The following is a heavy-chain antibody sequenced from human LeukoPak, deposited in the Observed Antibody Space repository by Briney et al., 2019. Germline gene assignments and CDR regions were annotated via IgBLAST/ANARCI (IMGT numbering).Heavy chain of an antibody. Sequence: SETLSLTCTVSGDSISTYYWSWIRQPPGKGLEWIGYIYYSGSTNYNPSLKSRVTISVDTSKNQFSLKLSSVTAADTAVYYCARSGVDFWSGSSKMEFDPWGQGTLVTVSS. CDR3: ARSGVDFWSGSSKMEFDP. D-gene: IGHD3-3*01. CDR1: GDSISTYY. CDR2: IYYSGST. J-gene: IGHJ5*02. V-gene: IGHV4-59*01.